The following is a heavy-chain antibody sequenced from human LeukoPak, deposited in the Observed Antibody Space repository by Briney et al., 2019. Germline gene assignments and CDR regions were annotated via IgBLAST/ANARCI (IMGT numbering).Heavy chain of an antibody. V-gene: IGHV4-39*07. CDR2: IYHSGST. J-gene: IGHJ4*02. CDR3: ARVSSGATTVDY. D-gene: IGHD1-26*01. CDR1: GGSVSDSRFY. Sequence: SETLSLTCAVSGGSVSDSRFYWGWFRQPPGKGLEWIGEIYHSGSTNYNPSLKSRVTIPVDKSKNQFSLKLSSVTAADTAVYYCARVSSGATTVDYWGQGTLVTVSS.